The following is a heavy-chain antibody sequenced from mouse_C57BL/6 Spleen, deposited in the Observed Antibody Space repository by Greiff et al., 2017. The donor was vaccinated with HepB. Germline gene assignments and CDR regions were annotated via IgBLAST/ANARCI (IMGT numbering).Heavy chain of an antibody. D-gene: IGHD2-4*01. Sequence: EVKLQESGGGLVQPGGSLKLSCAASGIDFSRYWMSWVRRAPGKGLEWIGEINPDSSTINYAPSLKDKFIISRDNAKNTLYLQMSKVRSEDTALYYCASLHLLHYEAYWGQGTLVTVSA. CDR1: GIDFSRYW. V-gene: IGHV4-1*01. CDR3: ASLHLLHYEAY. J-gene: IGHJ3*01. CDR2: INPDSSTI.